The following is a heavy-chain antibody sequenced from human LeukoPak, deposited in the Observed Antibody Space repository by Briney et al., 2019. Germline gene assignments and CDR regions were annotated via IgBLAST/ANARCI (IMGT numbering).Heavy chain of an antibody. CDR1: GFTFSSHS. D-gene: IGHD3-10*01. CDR2: INSVGSAM. CDR3: ARFYGSESWEFDP. V-gene: IGHV3-48*01. J-gene: IGHJ5*02. Sequence: GGSLRLSCAASGFTFSSHSMTWVRQAPGEGLEWILYINSVGSAMYYADSVKGRFTISRDNAKNSLSLQMDNLRGEDTAVYFCARFYGSESWEFDPWGQGTLVTVSS.